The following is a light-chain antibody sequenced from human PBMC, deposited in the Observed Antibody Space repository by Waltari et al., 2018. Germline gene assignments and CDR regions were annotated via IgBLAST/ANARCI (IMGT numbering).Light chain of an antibody. CDR2: QDT. J-gene: IGLJ2*01. V-gene: IGLV3-25*03. CDR1: ALPRQY. Sequence: SYELTQPPSVSVSPGQTARITCSGDALPRQYSYWYQQKSGQAPVLVIYQDTERPSGIPGRFSGSSSGTTVTLIISGVQAEDEADYYCQSPGSSGLSVVFGGGTKLTVL. CDR3: QSPGSSGLSVV.